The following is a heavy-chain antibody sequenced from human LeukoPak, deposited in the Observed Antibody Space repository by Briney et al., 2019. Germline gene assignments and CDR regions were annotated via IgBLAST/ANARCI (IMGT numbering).Heavy chain of an antibody. V-gene: IGHV4-59*08. CDR1: GGSFSGYY. J-gene: IGHJ4*02. CDR2: IYYSGST. Sequence: SETLSLTCAVSGGSFSGYYWSWIRQPPGKGLEWIGDIYYSGSTNYNPSLKSRVTISVDTSKNQFSLRLSSVTAADTAVYYSARLASGSYGPLTPFDYWGQGTPVTVSS. D-gene: IGHD1-26*01. CDR3: ARLASGSYGPLTPFDY.